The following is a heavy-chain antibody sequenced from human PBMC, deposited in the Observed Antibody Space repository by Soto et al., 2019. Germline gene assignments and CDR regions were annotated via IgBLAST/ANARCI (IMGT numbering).Heavy chain of an antibody. CDR3: ARLGYYGSGSFLADY. Sequence: PSETLSLTCTVSGDSISSYYWSWIRQPPGKGLESIGCMYYSGSTNYNPSLKSRVTISVDTSKNQFSLKLSSVTAADTAAYYCARLGYYGSGSFLADYWGQGTLVTVSS. J-gene: IGHJ4*02. CDR1: GDSISSYY. D-gene: IGHD3-10*01. V-gene: IGHV4-59*08. CDR2: MYYSGST.